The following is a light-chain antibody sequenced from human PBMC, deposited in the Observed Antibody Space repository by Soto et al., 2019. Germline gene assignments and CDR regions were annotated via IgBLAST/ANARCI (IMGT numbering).Light chain of an antibody. CDR1: QSFSSN. CDR2: DAS. Sequence: EIVLIQSPATLSLSPGERATLSCRASQSFSSNLAWYQQNPGQAPRLLIFDASNRATGIPARFSGSGSGTDFILTISSLEPEDFEVYYCQQHSNWPLTFGAGTKVDI. J-gene: IGKJ4*01. V-gene: IGKV3-11*01. CDR3: QQHSNWPLT.